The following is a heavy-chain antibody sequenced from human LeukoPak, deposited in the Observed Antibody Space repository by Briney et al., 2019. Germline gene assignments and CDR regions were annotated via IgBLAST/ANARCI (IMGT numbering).Heavy chain of an antibody. V-gene: IGHV4-59*02. CDR1: GDSVSSHY. J-gene: IGHJ4*02. D-gene: IGHD4-11*01. Sequence: SETLSLTCTVSGDSVSSHYWSWIRQPPGKGLEWIAYVYYTGTSNYNPSLKSRVTISIDASKNQFSLKLISVTAADTAVYYCARYSNHVDYFDSWGQGTLVTVSS. CDR3: ARYSNHVDYFDS. CDR2: VYYTGTS.